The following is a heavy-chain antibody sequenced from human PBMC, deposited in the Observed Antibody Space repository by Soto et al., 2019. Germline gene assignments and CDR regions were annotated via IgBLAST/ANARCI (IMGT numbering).Heavy chain of an antibody. Sequence: LRLSCAASGFTFSSYSMNWVRQAPGKGLEWVSSISSSSSYIYYADSVKGRFTISRDNAKNSLYLQMNSLRAEDTAVYYCARRFGLRNYYYGMDVWGQGTTVTVSS. D-gene: IGHD3-10*01. CDR1: GFTFSSYS. J-gene: IGHJ6*02. CDR2: ISSSSSYI. CDR3: ARRFGLRNYYYGMDV. V-gene: IGHV3-21*01.